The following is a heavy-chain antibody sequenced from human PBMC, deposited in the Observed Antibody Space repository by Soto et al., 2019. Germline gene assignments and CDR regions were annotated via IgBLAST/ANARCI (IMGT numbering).Heavy chain of an antibody. J-gene: IGHJ6*02. V-gene: IGHV3-30*18. CDR2: ISYDGSNK. CDR3: AKRIVGFRQPGYYYGMDV. CDR1: GFTFSSYG. Sequence: QVQLVESGGGVVQPGRSLRLSCAASGFTFSSYGMHWVRQAPGKGLEWVAVISYDGSNKYYADSVKGRFIISRDNSKNTLYLQMNSLRAEDTAVYYCAKRIVGFRQPGYYYGMDVWGQGTTVTVSS. D-gene: IGHD3-22*01.